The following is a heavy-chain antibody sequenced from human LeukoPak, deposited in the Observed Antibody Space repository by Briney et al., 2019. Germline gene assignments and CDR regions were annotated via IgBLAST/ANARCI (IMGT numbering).Heavy chain of an antibody. Sequence: GGSLRLSCAASGFTFSSYGMHWVRQAPGKGLEWVAVIWYDGSNKYYADSVKGRFTISRDNSKNTLYLQMNSLRAEDTAVYYCASKYGDYDYCYYGMDVWGQGTTVTVSS. D-gene: IGHD4-17*01. V-gene: IGHV3-33*01. J-gene: IGHJ6*02. CDR1: GFTFSSYG. CDR3: ASKYGDYDYCYYGMDV. CDR2: IWYDGSNK.